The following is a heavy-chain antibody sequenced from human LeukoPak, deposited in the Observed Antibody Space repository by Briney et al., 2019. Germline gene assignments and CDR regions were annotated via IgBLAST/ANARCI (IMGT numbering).Heavy chain of an antibody. CDR2: INDRGVDT. D-gene: IGHD6-13*01. CDR3: AKGSSPLGHFDC. CDR1: GFTFSTYW. V-gene: IGHV3-23*01. Sequence: GGSLRLSCSASGFTFSTYWMSWVRQAPGKGLEWVSGINDRGVDTYYTDSVKGRFTISRDNSKNTLFLQMNSLTAEDTAVYYCAKGSSPLGHFDCWGQGTLVTVSS. J-gene: IGHJ4*02.